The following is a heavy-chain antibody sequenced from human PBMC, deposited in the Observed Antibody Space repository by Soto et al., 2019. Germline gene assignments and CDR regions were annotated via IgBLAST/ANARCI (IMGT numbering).Heavy chain of an antibody. J-gene: IGHJ6*02. V-gene: IGHV3-33*01. CDR1: GCTFSSYG. CDR3: ARVILGAMVTEYFYSGMDV. D-gene: IGHD5-18*01. CDR2: IWYDGSNK. Sequence: GGSLRLCWAAAGCTFSSYGRHWVRQAPCKGLEWVAVIWYDGSNKYYADSVKGRFTISRDNSKNTLYLQMNSLRAEDTAVYYCARVILGAMVTEYFYSGMDVWGHRTTVPVS.